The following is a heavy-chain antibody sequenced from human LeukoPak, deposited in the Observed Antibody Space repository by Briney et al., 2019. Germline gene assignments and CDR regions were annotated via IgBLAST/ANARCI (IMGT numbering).Heavy chain of an antibody. CDR1: GGSISSYY. V-gene: IGHV4-59*08. J-gene: IGHJ3*02. CDR2: IYYSGST. CDR3: ARHRSGYPYAFDI. Sequence: SETLSLTCTVSGGSISSYYWSWIRQPPGKGLEWIGYIYYSGSTNYNPSLKSRVTISVDTSKNQFSLKLSSVTAADTAVYYCARHRSGYPYAFDIWGQGTMVTVSS. D-gene: IGHD3-22*01.